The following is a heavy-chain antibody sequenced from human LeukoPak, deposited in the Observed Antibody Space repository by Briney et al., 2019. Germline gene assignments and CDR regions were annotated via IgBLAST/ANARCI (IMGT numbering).Heavy chain of an antibody. J-gene: IGHJ4*02. CDR3: ATTWNVDTAMVPTFDY. V-gene: IGHV1-24*01. CDR2: FDPEDGET. D-gene: IGHD5-18*01. CDR1: GYTLTELS. Sequence: ASVKVSCKVSGYTLTELSMHWVRQAPGKGLEWMGGFDPEDGETIYAQKFQGRVTMTEDTSTDTAYMELSSLRSEDTAVYYCATTWNVDTAMVPTFDYWGREPWSPSPQ.